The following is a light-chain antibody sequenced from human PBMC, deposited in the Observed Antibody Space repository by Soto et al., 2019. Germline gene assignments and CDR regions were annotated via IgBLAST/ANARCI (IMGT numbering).Light chain of an antibody. J-gene: IGKJ4*01. CDR1: QSVLYNSNNKNF. CDR2: WAS. Sequence: DIVMTQSPDSLAVSLGERATINCKSSQSVLYNSNNKNFLAWYQQKPGQPPKLLIYWASTRESGVPDRFSGSGSGAEFTLTISSLQAEDVAVYYCQQYYSTPLTFGEGTKVEIK. CDR3: QQYYSTPLT. V-gene: IGKV4-1*01.